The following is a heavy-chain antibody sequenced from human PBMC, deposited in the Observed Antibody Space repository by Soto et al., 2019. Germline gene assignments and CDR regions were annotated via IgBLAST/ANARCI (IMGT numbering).Heavy chain of an antibody. CDR1: GGSISSSSYY. D-gene: IGHD2-15*01. CDR2: IYYSGST. Sequence: PSETLSLTCTVSGGSISSSSYYWGWIRRPPGKGLEWIGSIYYSGSTYYNPSLKSRVTISVDTSKNQFSLKLSSVTAADTAVYYCARHGIFYGMDVWGQGTTVTVSS. CDR3: ARHGIFYGMDV. J-gene: IGHJ6*02. V-gene: IGHV4-39*01.